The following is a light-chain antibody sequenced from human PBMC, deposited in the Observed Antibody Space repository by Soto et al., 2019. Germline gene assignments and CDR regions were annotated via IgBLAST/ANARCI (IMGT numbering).Light chain of an antibody. V-gene: IGKV1-39*01. CDR2: GAS. Sequence: DIQMTQSPSSLSVSIGDRVTITCRASQSISTYLNWYEQKPGKAPNLLIYGASTLQSGVPSRLSGDGSGTYFTLTISCLQPEDFVSYYCQQSYTSPVTFGGGTKVEIK. J-gene: IGKJ4*01. CDR3: QQSYTSPVT. CDR1: QSISTY.